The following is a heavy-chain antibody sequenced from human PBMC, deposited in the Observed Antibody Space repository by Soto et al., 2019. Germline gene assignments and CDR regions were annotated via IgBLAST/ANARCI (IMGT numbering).Heavy chain of an antibody. CDR1: GYTFTSYD. CDR3: ARTLYGDNVDY. V-gene: IGHV1-8*01. CDR2: MNPNSGNT. Sequence: QVQLVQSGAEVKKPGASVKVSCKASGYTFTSYDINWGRRATGQGLDGMGGMNPNSGNTGYAQKFQGRVTMTRNTSISKAYMELSSLRSEDTAVYYCARTLYGDNVDYWGQGTLVTVSS. J-gene: IGHJ4*02. D-gene: IGHD4-17*01.